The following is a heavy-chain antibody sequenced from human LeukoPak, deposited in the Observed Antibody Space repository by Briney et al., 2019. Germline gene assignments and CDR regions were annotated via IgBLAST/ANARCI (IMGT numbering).Heavy chain of an antibody. CDR2: LYHSDSA. CDR1: GYSISNGYY. V-gene: IGHV4-38-2*01. CDR3: ARQHDSYYYYYKDV. J-gene: IGHJ6*03. Sequence: SETLSLTCAVSGYSISNGYYWVWIRQPPGRGLEWIGSLYHSDSAYYNTSLRSRVSMSVDTSKNQFSLTLSFVTAADTAVYYCARQHDSYYYYYKDVWGSGTTVTVS.